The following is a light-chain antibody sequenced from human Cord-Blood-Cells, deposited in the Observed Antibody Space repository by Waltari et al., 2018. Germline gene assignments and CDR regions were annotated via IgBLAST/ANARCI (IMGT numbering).Light chain of an antibody. Sequence: QSALTQPRSVSGSPGQSVTISCTGTSSHGGGYNYVSWYQQHPGKAPKLMIYDVSKRPSGVPDRFSGSKSGNTASLTISGLQAEDEADYYCCSYAGSYTFGVFGGGTKLTVL. CDR2: DVS. CDR3: CSYAGSYTFGV. CDR1: SSHGGGYNY. V-gene: IGLV2-11*01. J-gene: IGLJ2*01.